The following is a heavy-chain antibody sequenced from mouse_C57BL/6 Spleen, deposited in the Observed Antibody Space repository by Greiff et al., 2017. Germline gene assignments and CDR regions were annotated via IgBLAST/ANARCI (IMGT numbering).Heavy chain of an antibody. J-gene: IGHJ2*01. V-gene: IGHV5-17*01. CDR2: ISSGSSTI. CDR1: GFTFSDYG. Sequence: DVKLVESGGGLVKPGGSLKLSCAASGFTFSDYGMHWVRQAPEKGLEWVAYISSGSSTIYYADTVKGRFTISRDNAKNTLFLQMTSLRSEDTAMYYCARRLGQGYFDYWGQGTTLTVSS. CDR3: ARRLGQGYFDY. D-gene: IGHD4-1*01.